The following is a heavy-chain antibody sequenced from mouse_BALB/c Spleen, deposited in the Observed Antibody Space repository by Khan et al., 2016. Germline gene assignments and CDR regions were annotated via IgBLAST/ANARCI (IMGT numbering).Heavy chain of an antibody. CDR2: INPDSSTI. CDR1: GFDFSRYW. J-gene: IGHJ1*01. Sequence: EVKLLESGGGLVQPGGSLKLSCAASGFDFSRYWMSWVRQAPGKGLEWIGEINPDSSTINYKPSLKDKFIISRDNAKNTLYLKMSKVRSEDTALNYGASNVGYFDVWGAGTTVTVSA. V-gene: IGHV4-1*02. CDR3: ASNVGYFDV.